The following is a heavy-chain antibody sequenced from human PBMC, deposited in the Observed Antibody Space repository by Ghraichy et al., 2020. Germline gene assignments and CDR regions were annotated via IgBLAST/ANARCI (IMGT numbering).Heavy chain of an antibody. CDR2: ISSSSSNI. D-gene: IGHD6-13*01. V-gene: IGHV3-48*02. J-gene: IGHJ5*02. Sequence: GGSLRLSCAASGFTFSSYSMNWVRQAPGKGLEWVSYISSSSSNIYYADSVKGRFTISRDNAKNSLYLQMNSLRDEDSAVYYCARGSSSSRNWFDPWGQGTLVTVSS. CDR3: ARGSSSSRNWFDP. CDR1: GFTFSSYS.